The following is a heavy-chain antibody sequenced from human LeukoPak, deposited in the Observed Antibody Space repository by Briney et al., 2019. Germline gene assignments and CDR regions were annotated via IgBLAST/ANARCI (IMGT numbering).Heavy chain of an antibody. CDR3: AKHSSSWHYFDY. CDR2: ISGSGGGT. J-gene: IGHJ4*02. D-gene: IGHD6-13*01. V-gene: IGHV3-23*01. CDR1: GFTFSTYG. Sequence: GGSLRLSCAASGFTFSTYGMSWVRQAPGKGLEWVSAISGSGGGTYFADSVKGRFIISRDNSKNTLFLQMDSLRADDTAVYYCAKHSSSWHYFDYWGQGTLVTVSS.